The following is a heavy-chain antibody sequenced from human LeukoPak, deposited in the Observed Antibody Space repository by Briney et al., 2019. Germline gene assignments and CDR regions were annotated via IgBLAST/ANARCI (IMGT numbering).Heavy chain of an antibody. J-gene: IGHJ4*02. V-gene: IGHV4-34*01. D-gene: IGHD1-14*01. CDR2: INHSGST. CDR1: GGSSSAYS. CDR3: RISTPSFDY. Sequence: SETLSLTCAVYGGSSSAYSWSWIRQPPGKGLEWIGEINHSGSTNYNPSLKSRLTISVDTSKNQFSLKLSSVTAADTAVYYCRISTPSFDYWGQGTLVTVSS.